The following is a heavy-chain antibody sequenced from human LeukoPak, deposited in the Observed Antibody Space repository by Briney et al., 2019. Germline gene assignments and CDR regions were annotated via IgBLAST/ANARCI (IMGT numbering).Heavy chain of an antibody. V-gene: IGHV3-30*02. J-gene: IGHJ6*03. CDR3: AKAIKWLSRYTHFTDAYYMDV. Sequence: GGSLRLSCAASGFTFSSYGMHWVRQAPGKGLEWVAFIRYDGSNKYYADSVKGRFTISRDNSKNTLYLQMNSLRAEDTAVYYCAKAIKWLSRYTHFTDAYYMDVWGKGTTVTVSS. CDR1: GFTFSSYG. CDR2: IRYDGSNK. D-gene: IGHD3-22*01.